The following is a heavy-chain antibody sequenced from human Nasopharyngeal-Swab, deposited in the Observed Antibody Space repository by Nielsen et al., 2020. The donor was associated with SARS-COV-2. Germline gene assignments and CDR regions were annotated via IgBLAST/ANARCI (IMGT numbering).Heavy chain of an antibody. J-gene: IGHJ4*02. V-gene: IGHV7-4-1*01. CDR1: GYTFTTHA. D-gene: IGHD4-17*01. Sequence: SVKVSCKASGYTFTTHAMNWVRQAPGQGLEWMGWINTNTGSPRYAQGFTGRFVFSLDTSVSTAYLQIRSLKPEDTAVYFCARPSPYGDYSFDYWGQGTLVTVSS. CDR2: INTNTGSP. CDR3: ARPSPYGDYSFDY.